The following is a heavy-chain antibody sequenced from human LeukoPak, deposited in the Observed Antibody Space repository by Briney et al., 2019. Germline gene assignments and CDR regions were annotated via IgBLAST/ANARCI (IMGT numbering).Heavy chain of an antibody. CDR1: GFTVSSNY. J-gene: IGHJ6*03. Sequence: PGGSLRLSCAASGFTVSSNYMSWVRQAPGKGLEWVLIIYSGGSTYYADSVKGRFTISRDNSKNTLYLQMNSLRAEDTAVYYCARDRGYYYYYMDVWGEGTTVTVSS. CDR3: ARDRGYYYYYMDV. D-gene: IGHD3-22*01. V-gene: IGHV3-66*02. CDR2: IYSGGST.